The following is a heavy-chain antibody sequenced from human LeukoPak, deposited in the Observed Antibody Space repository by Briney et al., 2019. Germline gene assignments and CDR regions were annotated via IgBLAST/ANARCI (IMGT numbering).Heavy chain of an antibody. J-gene: IGHJ3*02. CDR1: GGSISTSY. Sequence: SETLSLTCTVSGGSISTSYWSWIRQPPGKGLEWIGYIYYTGSTNYNPSLKSRVTMSVDTSKNQFSLKLSSVTAADTAVYYCARLPGFRDAFDIWGQGTMVTVYS. V-gene: IGHV4-59*08. CDR2: IYYTGST. CDR3: ARLPGFRDAFDI.